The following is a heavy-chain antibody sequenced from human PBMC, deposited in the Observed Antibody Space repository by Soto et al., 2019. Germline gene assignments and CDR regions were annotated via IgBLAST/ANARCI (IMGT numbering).Heavy chain of an antibody. J-gene: IGHJ4*02. CDR1: GFTLSSYW. D-gene: IGHD4-17*01. V-gene: IGHV3-7*01. CDR3: MTSVTTHDY. CDR2: IKQDGSQK. Sequence: EVQLVESGGGLVQPGGSLRLSCAASGFTLSSYWMNWVRLAPGKGLEWVANIKQDGSQKNYVDSVKGRFTISRDNAKKALYLPMSNLRAEDTAVYYCMTSVTTHDYWGQGTLVTVSS.